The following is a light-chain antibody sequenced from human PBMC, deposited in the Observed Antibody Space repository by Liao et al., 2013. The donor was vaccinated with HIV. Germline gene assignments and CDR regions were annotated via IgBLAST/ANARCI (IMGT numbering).Light chain of an antibody. J-gene: IGLJ3*02. Sequence: SYVLTQPSSVSVAPGQTARVNCGGDNIGGKSVHWYQQRPGQAPVLVIYYDRDRPSGIPERFSGSSSGNTATLTISGTQTMDEADYYCQTWDSGWVFGGGTKLTVL. V-gene: IGLV3-21*01. CDR2: YDR. CDR3: QTWDSGWV. CDR1: NIGGKS.